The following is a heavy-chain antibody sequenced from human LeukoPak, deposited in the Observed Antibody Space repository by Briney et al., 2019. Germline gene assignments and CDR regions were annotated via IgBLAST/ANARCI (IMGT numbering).Heavy chain of an antibody. CDR2: IIPIFGTA. CDR1: GGTLSSYA. CDR3: ARDRSGYQNNPNWFDP. J-gene: IGHJ5*02. D-gene: IGHD5-12*01. V-gene: IGHV1-69*05. Sequence: SVKVSCKASGGTLSSYAISWVRQAPGQGLEWMGRIIPIFGTANYAQKFQGRVTITTDESTSTAYMELSSLRSEDTAVYYCARDRSGYQNNPNWFDPWGRGTLVTVSS.